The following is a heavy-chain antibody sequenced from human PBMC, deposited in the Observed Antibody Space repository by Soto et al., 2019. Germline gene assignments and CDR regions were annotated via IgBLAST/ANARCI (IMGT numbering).Heavy chain of an antibody. CDR1: GFIFSNYG. V-gene: IGHV3-33*01. Sequence: GGSLRLSCATSGFIFSNYGMHWVRQAPGKGLEWVAVIWYDGSSEYYADSVKGRFTISRDNSRNTLWLHMNSLGAEDTAVYYCARSYYSGSGSYFPFDHWGQGTLVTVSS. CDR3: ARSYYSGSGSYFPFDH. J-gene: IGHJ4*02. D-gene: IGHD3-10*01. CDR2: IWYDGSSE.